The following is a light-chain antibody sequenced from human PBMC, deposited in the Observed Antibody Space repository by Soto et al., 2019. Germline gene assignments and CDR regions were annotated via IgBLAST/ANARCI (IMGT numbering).Light chain of an antibody. J-gene: IGKJ2*01. V-gene: IGKV1-39*01. Sequence: DIQMTQSPSSLSASVGDRVTITCRASQSISSYLNWYQQKPGKAPKVLIYAASSLQSGVPSRFSGSGSGTDFTLTISSLQPEDFATYYGQHSYSTPYTFGQWTKLEIK. CDR2: AAS. CDR1: QSISSY. CDR3: QHSYSTPYT.